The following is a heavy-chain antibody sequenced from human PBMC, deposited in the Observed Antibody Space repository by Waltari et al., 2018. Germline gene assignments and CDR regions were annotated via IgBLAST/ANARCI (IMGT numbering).Heavy chain of an antibody. CDR2: INHSGDT. Sequence: QVNLQQWGAGLLTPSETLSPTCAVSGGSFSGYYWSWSRQSPGRVLEWVGEINHSGDTNYNPSLKSRVTTSLDTSTNTFSLKVKLVTAADTAMYFCARRSPISVIVPDEGPFDLWGLGTMVTVSS. D-gene: IGHD3-22*01. J-gene: IGHJ3*01. CDR1: GGSFSGYY. CDR3: ARRSPISVIVPDEGPFDL. V-gene: IGHV4-34*01.